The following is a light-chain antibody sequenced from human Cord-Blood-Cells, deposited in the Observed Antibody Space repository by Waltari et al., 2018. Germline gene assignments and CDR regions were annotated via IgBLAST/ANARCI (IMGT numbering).Light chain of an antibody. CDR1: NIGSKN. J-gene: IGLJ2*01. CDR2: RDS. Sequence: SYELTQPLSASVALGQTARITCGGNNIGSKNVHWYQQQPGQAPVLVIYRDSNRPSWIPERFSCSNSGNTATLTISRAQAGDGADYYCQGWDSSTALVFGGGTKLTVL. CDR3: QGWDSSTALV. V-gene: IGLV3-9*01.